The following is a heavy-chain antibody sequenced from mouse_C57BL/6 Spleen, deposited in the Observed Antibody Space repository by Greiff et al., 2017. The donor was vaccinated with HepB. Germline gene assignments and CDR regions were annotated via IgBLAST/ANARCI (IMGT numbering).Heavy chain of an antibody. CDR3: AGRGTTSFAY. Sequence: EVKVVESGGDLVKPGGSLKLSCAASGFTFSSYGMSWVRQTPDKRLEWVATISSGGSYTYYPDSVKGRITISRDNAKNTLYLQMSSLKSEDTAMYYCAGRGTTSFAYWGQGTLVTVSA. J-gene: IGHJ3*01. CDR1: GFTFSSYG. CDR2: ISSGGSYT. D-gene: IGHD1-1*01. V-gene: IGHV5-6*02.